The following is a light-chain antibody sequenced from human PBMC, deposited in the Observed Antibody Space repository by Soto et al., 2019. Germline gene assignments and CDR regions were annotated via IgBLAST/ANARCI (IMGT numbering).Light chain of an antibody. CDR2: GAS. CDR3: QQHHNWPST. J-gene: IGKJ1*01. CDR1: QSVTNN. Sequence: EIVMTQSPATLSMSPGERATLSCRASQSVTNNLAWYQQKPGQAPMLLIYGASSRATGIPARFSGSGSGTEFTLTISSLQSEDFAVYYCQQHHNWPSTFGQGTRWIS. V-gene: IGKV3-15*01.